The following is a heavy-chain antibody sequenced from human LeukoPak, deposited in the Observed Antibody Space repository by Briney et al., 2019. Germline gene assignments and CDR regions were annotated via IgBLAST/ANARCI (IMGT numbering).Heavy chain of an antibody. CDR2: ISYDGSNK. V-gene: IGHV3-30-3*01. D-gene: IGHD6-6*01. CDR1: GFTLSSYA. Sequence: PGRSLRLSCAASGFTLSSYAMHWVRQAPGKGLEWVAVISYDGSNKYYADSVKGRFTISRDNSKNTLYLQMNSLRAEDTAVYYCARFSSTPDWGQGTLVTVSS. J-gene: IGHJ4*02. CDR3: ARFSSTPD.